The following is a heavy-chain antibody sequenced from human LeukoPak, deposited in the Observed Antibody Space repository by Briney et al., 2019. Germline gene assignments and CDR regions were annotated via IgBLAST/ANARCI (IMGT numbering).Heavy chain of an antibody. J-gene: IGHJ5*02. CDR3: AKSHYYDSSGNYGLNWFDP. V-gene: IGHV4-39*02. CDR1: GGSISSSGYY. D-gene: IGHD3-22*01. CDR2: IYFSGNT. Sequence: SETLSLTCTVSGGSISSSGYYWGWIRQPPGKGLEWIGSIYFSGNTYYNPSLKSRVAISVDTPKNNLSLKLSSVTAADTAVYYCAKSHYYDSSGNYGLNWFDPWGQGTLVTVSS.